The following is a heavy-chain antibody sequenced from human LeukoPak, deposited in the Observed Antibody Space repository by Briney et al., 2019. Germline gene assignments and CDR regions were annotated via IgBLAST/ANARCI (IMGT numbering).Heavy chain of an antibody. CDR2: INPSSGGT. Sequence: ASVKVSCKAFGYSFTAYYMHWVRQAPGQGPEWMGWINPSSGGTNYAQKFQGRVTLTRDTSITTSYMELSRLTSDDTAMYYCARALVPDSWGQGTLVTVSS. CDR1: GYSFTAYY. CDR3: ARALVPDS. V-gene: IGHV1-2*02. J-gene: IGHJ4*02. D-gene: IGHD2-8*02.